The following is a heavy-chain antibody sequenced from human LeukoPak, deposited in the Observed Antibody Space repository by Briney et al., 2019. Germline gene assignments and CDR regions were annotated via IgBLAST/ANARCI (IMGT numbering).Heavy chain of an antibody. V-gene: IGHV4-39*07. CDR1: GGSISSSSYY. D-gene: IGHD1-26*01. CDR3: ARGRIVGANVPLNY. CDR2: FFYRGST. Sequence: SDTLSLTCTVSGGSISSSSYYWGWIRQPPGKGLEWIGSFFYRGSTYYNPSLKSRVTISVDTSKNQFSLKLTSVTAADTAVYYCARGRIVGANVPLNYWGQGTLVTVSS. J-gene: IGHJ4*02.